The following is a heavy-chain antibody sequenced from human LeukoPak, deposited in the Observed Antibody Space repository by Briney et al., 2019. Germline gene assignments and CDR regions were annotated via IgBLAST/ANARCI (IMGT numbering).Heavy chain of an antibody. CDR1: GFTFSIYT. CDR3: ARDLAWGGY. J-gene: IGHJ4*02. D-gene: IGHD7-27*01. CDR2: ITSSSSSM. Sequence: VGSLRLSCVASGFTFSIYTMSWVRQAPGKGLEWVSSITSSSSSMYSADSVKGRLTISRDNAKNSLYLQMNSLRAEDTAVYYCARDLAWGGYWGQGTLVTVSS. V-gene: IGHV3-21*01.